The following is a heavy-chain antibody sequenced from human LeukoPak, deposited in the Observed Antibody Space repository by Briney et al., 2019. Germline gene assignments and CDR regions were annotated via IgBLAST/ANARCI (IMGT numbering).Heavy chain of an antibody. V-gene: IGHV4-34*01. D-gene: IGHD3-10*01. Sequence: ASETLSLTCAVYGGSFSGYYWSWIRQPPGKGLEWIGEINHSGSTNYNPSLKSRVTISVDTSKNQFSLKLSSVTAADTAVYYCARGAPVLLWFGELLNYWGQGTLVTVSS. CDR1: GGSFSGYY. J-gene: IGHJ4*02. CDR3: ARGAPVLLWFGELLNY. CDR2: INHSGST.